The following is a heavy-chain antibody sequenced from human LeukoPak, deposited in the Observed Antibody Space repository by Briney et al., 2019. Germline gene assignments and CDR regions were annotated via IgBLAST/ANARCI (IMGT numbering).Heavy chain of an antibody. CDR3: ARHGGLIAAPLFDY. V-gene: IGHV4-4*07. Sequence: SETLSLTCTVSGGSISSYYWSWIRQPAGKGLEWIGRIYTGGSTNYNPSLKSRVTMSVDTSKNQFSLKLSSVTAADTAVYYCARHGGLIAAPLFDYWGQGTLVTVSS. CDR2: IYTGGST. D-gene: IGHD6-6*01. CDR1: GGSISSYY. J-gene: IGHJ4*02.